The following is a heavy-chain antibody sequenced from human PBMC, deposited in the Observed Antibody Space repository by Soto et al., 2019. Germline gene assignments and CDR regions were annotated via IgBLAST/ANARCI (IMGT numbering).Heavy chain of an antibody. D-gene: IGHD2-2*01. CDR2: ISSSGTTI. CDR1: GFAFSSYS. V-gene: IGHV3-48*01. CDR3: ARDHAIVVVPAPDAFDI. J-gene: IGHJ3*02. Sequence: EVQLVESGGALVQPGGSLRLSCAASGFAFSSYSMNWVRQAPGKGLEWVSYISSSGTTIYYADSVKGRFTISRDNAKDSLYLQMSSLRAEDTAVYYCARDHAIVVVPAPDAFDIWGQGTMVTVSS.